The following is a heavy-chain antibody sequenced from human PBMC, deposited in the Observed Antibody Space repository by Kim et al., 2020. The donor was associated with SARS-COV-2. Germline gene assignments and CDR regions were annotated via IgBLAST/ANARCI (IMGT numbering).Heavy chain of an antibody. V-gene: IGHV3-43*01. CDR2: ISYDSSST. Sequence: GGSLRLSCVASGLRFDETTMHWVRQPPGKGLEWVAGISYDSSSTDYGDSVRGRFTISRDNNNNSLYLQMSSLRAEDGALYYCTKDSGYVPYYFDDWGQGTLVLVSS. CDR3: TKDSGYVPYYFDD. J-gene: IGHJ4*02. CDR1: GLRFDETT. D-gene: IGHD5-18*01.